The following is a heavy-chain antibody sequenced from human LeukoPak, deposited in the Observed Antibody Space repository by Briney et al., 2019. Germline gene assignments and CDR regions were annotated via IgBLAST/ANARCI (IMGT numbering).Heavy chain of an antibody. CDR2: IKQDGSEK. CDR3: ERATEMANLDY. Sequence: GGSLRLSCAASGFTFGSYWMNWVRQAPGKGLEWVANIKQDGSEKYYVDSVTGRFTITRDNAKKSLYLQMNSLRAEATAVYYCERATEMANLDYWGQGTLVTVSS. J-gene: IGHJ4*02. D-gene: IGHD5-24*01. V-gene: IGHV3-7*04. CDR1: GFTFGSYW.